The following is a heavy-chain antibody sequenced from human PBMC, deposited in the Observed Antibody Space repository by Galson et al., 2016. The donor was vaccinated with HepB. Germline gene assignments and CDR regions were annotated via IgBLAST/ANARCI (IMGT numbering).Heavy chain of an antibody. V-gene: IGHV5-51*01. J-gene: IGHJ4*02. Sequence: QSGAEVKKPGESLKISCKASGYSFTSFWIGWVRQMPGKGLEWLGIIYPIDSDTKYSPSFEGQVTISVDKSISTAYLQWSSLKASDSAMYYCARQVRADHRWPLRGESKFDYWGQGTLVTVSS. D-gene: IGHD3-10*01. CDR1: GYSFTSFW. CDR3: ARQVRADHRWPLRGESKFDY. CDR2: IYPIDSDT.